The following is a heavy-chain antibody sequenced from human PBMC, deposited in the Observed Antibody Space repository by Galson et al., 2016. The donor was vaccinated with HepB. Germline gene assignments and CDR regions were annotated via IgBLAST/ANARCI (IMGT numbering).Heavy chain of an antibody. CDR3: RYGMDV. J-gene: IGHJ6*02. CDR2: IKSKTDGGTT. V-gene: IGHV3-15*01. Sequence: SLRLSCAASGFTFSNAWMSWVRQAPGKGLEWVGRIKSKTDGGTTDYAAPVKGRFSIARDDSKNTLYLQMNSLKSEDTAVYYCRYGMDVWGQGTTVTVSS. CDR1: GFTFSNAW.